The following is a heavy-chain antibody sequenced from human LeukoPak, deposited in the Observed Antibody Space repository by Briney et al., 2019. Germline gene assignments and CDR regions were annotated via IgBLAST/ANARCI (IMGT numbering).Heavy chain of an antibody. J-gene: IGHJ6*02. CDR3: ASPRRPPDYGDYYYYGMDV. CDR2: INPNTGGT. Sequence: GASVKVSCKASGYTFTDYYIYWVRQAPGQGLQWMGWINPNTGGTNYARQFQGRVTMTRDTSISTVYMELSSLRSEDTAVYYCASPRRPPDYGDYYYYGMDVWGQGTTVTVSS. D-gene: IGHD4-17*01. V-gene: IGHV1-2*02. CDR1: GYTFTDYY.